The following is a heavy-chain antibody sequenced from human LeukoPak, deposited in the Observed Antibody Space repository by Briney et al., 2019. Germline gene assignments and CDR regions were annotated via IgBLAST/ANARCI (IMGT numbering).Heavy chain of an antibody. D-gene: IGHD2/OR15-2a*01. V-gene: IGHV3-30*03. CDR1: GFTFSSYG. CDR2: ISYDGSNK. Sequence: PGGSLRLSCAASGFTFSSYGMHWVRQAPGKGLEWVAVISYDGSNKYYADSVKGRFTISRDNSKNTLYLQMNSLRAEDTAVYYCARDPKRNIILYYFDYWGQGTLVTVSS. CDR3: ARDPKRNIILYYFDY. J-gene: IGHJ4*02.